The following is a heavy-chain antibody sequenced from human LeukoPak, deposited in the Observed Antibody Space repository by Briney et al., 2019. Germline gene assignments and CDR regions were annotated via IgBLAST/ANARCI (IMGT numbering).Heavy chain of an antibody. J-gene: IGHJ3*02. CDR3: ALHGGSI. Sequence: GGSLRLSCAASEFTFNNYAMSWVRKAPGKGLEWVSTISGSGVSTYYADSVKGRFTISRDNSKNTLYLQMNSLRAEDTAVYYCALHGGSIWGQGTMVTVS. CDR2: ISGSGVST. V-gene: IGHV3-23*01. CDR1: EFTFNNYA. D-gene: IGHD6-25*01.